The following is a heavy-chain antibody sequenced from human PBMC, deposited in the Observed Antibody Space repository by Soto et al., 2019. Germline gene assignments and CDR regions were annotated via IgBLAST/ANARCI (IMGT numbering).Heavy chain of an antibody. CDR1: GGPFSGYY. V-gene: IGHV4-34*01. J-gene: IGHJ4*02. Sequence: SATLSLTCAVYGGPFSGYYWSWIRQPPGKGLEWIGEINHSGSTNYNPSLKSRVTISVDTSKNQFSLKLSSVTAADTAVYYCARGPRALSYWGQGTLVTVSS. CDR3: ARGPRALSY. CDR2: INHSGST.